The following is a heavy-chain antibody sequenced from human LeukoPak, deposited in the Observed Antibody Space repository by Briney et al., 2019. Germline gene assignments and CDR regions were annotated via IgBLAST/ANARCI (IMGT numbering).Heavy chain of an antibody. V-gene: IGHV3-7*01. J-gene: IGHJ4*02. CDR2: IKEDGGQT. CDR3: ATGGPMGSS. CDR1: GLTFSRSW. D-gene: IGHD3-10*01. Sequence: PGGSLRLSCAASGLTFSRSWMHWVRQTPGKGLEWVAAIKEDGGQTDYVASVRGRFTISRDNARNSLYLQMNYLRADDTAVYYCATGGPMGSSWGQGTLVTVSS.